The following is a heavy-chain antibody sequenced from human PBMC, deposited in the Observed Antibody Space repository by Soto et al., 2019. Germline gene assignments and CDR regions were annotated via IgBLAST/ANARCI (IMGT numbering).Heavy chain of an antibody. CDR1: GFTFSNYG. CDR2: IWHDGSNK. CDR3: ASDLVGASDSYGLDV. D-gene: IGHD1-26*01. Sequence: GGSLRLSCAASGFTFSNYGMHWVRQAPGKGLEWVAIIWHDGSNKYYADSVRGRFIIPRDNSKNRLYLQMNSLRAEDTAVYYCASDLVGASDSYGLDVWGQGTPVTVSS. V-gene: IGHV3-33*01. J-gene: IGHJ6*02.